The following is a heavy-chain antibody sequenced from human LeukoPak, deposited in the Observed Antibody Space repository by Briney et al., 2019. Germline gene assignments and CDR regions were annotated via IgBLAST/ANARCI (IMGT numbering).Heavy chain of an antibody. J-gene: IGHJ4*02. CDR1: GGSLSSYY. D-gene: IGHD5-18*01. CDR2: ISSSGIP. V-gene: IGHV4-59*01. Sequence: PSETLSLTCTVSGGSLSSYYWSWIRQPPGKGLEWIGYISSSGIPNYNPSLRSRVTISVDTSKNQFSLRLSSVTAADTAMYYCARDKTGYSLGGEIDYWGQGTLVTVSS. CDR3: ARDKTGYSLGGEIDY.